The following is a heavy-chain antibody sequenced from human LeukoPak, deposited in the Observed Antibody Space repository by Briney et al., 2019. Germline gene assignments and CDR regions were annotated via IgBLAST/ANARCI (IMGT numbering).Heavy chain of an antibody. CDR2: IKQDGSEK. Sequence: GGSLRLSCAASGFTFDSYWMNWVRQAPGKGLEWVANIKQDGSEKYYVDSVKGRFTISRDNAENSLYLQMNSLRAEDTAVYYCATSRTFDYWGQGTLVTVSS. CDR3: ATSRTFDY. CDR1: GFTFDSYW. V-gene: IGHV3-7*01. D-gene: IGHD1-7*01. J-gene: IGHJ4*02.